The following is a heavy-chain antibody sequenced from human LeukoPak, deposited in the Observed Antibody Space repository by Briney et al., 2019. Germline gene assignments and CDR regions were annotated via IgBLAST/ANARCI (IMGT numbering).Heavy chain of an antibody. V-gene: IGHV1-69*01. J-gene: IGHJ4*02. D-gene: IGHD2-2*01. Sequence: SVKVSCKASGGTFSSYAISWVRQAPGQGLEWMGGIITIFGTANYAQKFQGRVTITADESTSTAYMELSSLRSEDTAVYYCARVRFGCSSTSCYGDFDYWGQGTLVTVSS. CDR3: ARVRFGCSSTSCYGDFDY. CDR1: GGTFSSYA. CDR2: IITIFGTA.